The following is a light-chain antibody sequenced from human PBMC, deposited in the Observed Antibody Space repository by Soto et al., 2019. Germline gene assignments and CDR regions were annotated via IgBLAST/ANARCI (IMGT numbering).Light chain of an antibody. V-gene: IGKV3-15*01. J-gene: IGKJ5*01. Sequence: EIVLTQSPVTLSVSPGERATLSCRASQSVSGNLAWYQQKPGQPPRLLIYGTSTRATGIPARFSGSGSGTGFTLTISSLQSEDFAVYYCQQYNSWPPVTFGQGPRLEIK. CDR3: QQYNSWPPVT. CDR1: QSVSGN. CDR2: GTS.